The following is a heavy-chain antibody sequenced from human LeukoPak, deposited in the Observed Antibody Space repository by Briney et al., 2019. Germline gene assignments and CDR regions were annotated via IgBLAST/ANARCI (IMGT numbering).Heavy chain of an antibody. D-gene: IGHD1-14*01. Sequence: PGGSLRLSCAASGFTVSSNYMSWVRQAPGKGLEWVANIKQDGSEKYYVDSVKGRFTISRDNAKDSLYLQMNSLRAEDTAAYYCARDGRTWATGSYWGQGTLVTVSS. J-gene: IGHJ4*02. CDR1: GFTVSSNY. V-gene: IGHV3-7*01. CDR2: IKQDGSEK. CDR3: ARDGRTWATGSY.